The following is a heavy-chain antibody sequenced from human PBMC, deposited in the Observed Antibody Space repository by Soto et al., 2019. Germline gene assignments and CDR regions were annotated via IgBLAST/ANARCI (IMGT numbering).Heavy chain of an antibody. V-gene: IGHV3-9*01. CDR1: GFTFDDYA. Sequence: EVQLVESGGGLVQPGRSLRLSCAASGFTFDDYAMHWVRQAPGKGLEWVSGVSWNSGSIGYADSVKGRLTISQDNGKNSLYLQMNSLRAEDTVLYYCAKDRLYYYDSSGYRNPYAFDIWRQGTMVTVSS. CDR2: VSWNSGSI. CDR3: AKDRLYYYDSSGYRNPYAFDI. D-gene: IGHD3-22*01. J-gene: IGHJ3*02.